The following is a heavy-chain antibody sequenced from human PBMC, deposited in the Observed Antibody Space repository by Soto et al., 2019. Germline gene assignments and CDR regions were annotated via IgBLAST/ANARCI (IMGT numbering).Heavy chain of an antibody. CDR1: GFTFSSYA. Sequence: GGSLRLSCAASGFTFSSYAMHWVRQAPGKGLEYVSAISSNGGSTYYANSVKGRFTISRDNSKNTLYLQMNSLRAEDMAVYYCARDNGQSLTTDYWGQGTLVTVSS. CDR2: ISSNGGST. CDR3: ARDNGQSLTTDY. D-gene: IGHD4-4*01. V-gene: IGHV3-64*01. J-gene: IGHJ4*02.